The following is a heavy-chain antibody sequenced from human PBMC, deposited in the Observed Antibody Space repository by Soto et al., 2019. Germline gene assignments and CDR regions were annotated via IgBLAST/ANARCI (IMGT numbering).Heavy chain of an antibody. J-gene: IGHJ3*01. CDR3: VKKRIRGYCIGGGCPQGGAFDV. CDR1: GFTFSSYA. V-gene: IGHV3-23*01. CDR2: LSISGGTT. D-gene: IGHD2-15*01. Sequence: EVQLLESGGGLVQPEGSLRLACAASGFTFSSYAMSWVRQAPGKGLEWVSGLSISGGTTYSADSVKARFTISRDNSKNTLYLQMNSLTGEDTALYYCVKKRIRGYCIGGGCPQGGAFDVWGQGTMVTVTS.